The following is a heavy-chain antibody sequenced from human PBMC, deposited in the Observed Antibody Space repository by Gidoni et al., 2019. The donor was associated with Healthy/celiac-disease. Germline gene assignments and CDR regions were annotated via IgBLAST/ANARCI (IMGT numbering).Heavy chain of an antibody. J-gene: IGHJ3*02. CDR1: GCSIRRGGYS. CDR2: IYHSGST. D-gene: IGHD2-2*01. Sequence: QLQLHASGSGLVKPSQTLSLPCALSGCSIRRGGYSWSWIRPPPGKGLEWIGYIYHSGSTYYNPYHKSRVTRAVDRAKNQFSLKLSSVTAADTAVYYWARGGPPKLPTDFDIWGQGTMVTVSS. V-gene: IGHV4-30-2*01. CDR3: ARGGPPKLPTDFDI.